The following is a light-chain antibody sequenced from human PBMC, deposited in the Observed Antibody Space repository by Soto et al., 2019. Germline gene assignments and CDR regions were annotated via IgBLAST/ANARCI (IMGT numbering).Light chain of an antibody. CDR2: EVS. CDR3: SSYTSSSTLRV. J-gene: IGLJ2*01. V-gene: IGLV2-14*01. CDR1: SSDVGGYNY. Sequence: QSALTQPASVSGSPGQSITISCTGTSSDVGGYNYVSWYQQHPGKAPKLMIYEVSNRPSGVSNRFSGSKSGNTASLTISGLQAEDEAEYYCSSYTSSSTLRVFCGGTKLTVL.